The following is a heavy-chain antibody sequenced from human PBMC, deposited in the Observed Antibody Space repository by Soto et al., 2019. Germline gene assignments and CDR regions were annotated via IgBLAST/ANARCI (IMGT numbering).Heavy chain of an antibody. V-gene: IGHV4-39*01. CDR1: GGSISSSSYY. CDR2: IYYSGST. D-gene: IGHD3-16*02. Sequence: SETLSLTCTVSGGSISSSSYYWGWIRQPPGKGLEWIGSIYYSGSTYYNPSLKSRVTISVDTSKNQFSLKLSSVTAADTAVYSCATTVSYDYVWGSYRYYYYGMDVWCQGTTVTVSS. CDR3: ATTVSYDYVWGSYRYYYYGMDV. J-gene: IGHJ6*02.